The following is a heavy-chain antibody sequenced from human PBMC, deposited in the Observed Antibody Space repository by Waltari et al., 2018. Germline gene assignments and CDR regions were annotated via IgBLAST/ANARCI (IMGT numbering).Heavy chain of an antibody. CDR2: IWYDVSNK. V-gene: IGHV3-33*01. Sequence: QVQLVESGGGVVQSGRSLRLSCVGSGFTFTNHGMNWVRQAPGKGLEWVAVIWYDVSNKNYVDSVKGRFTISRDNSKNTMYLEMNRLRAEDTAVYFCARGDGGSGLGASDIWGQGTMVTVSS. D-gene: IGHD3-3*01. CDR3: ARGDGGSGLGASDI. J-gene: IGHJ3*02. CDR1: GFTFTNHG.